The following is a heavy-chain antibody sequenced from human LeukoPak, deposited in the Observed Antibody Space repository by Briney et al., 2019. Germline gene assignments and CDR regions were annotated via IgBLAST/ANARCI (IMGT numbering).Heavy chain of an antibody. J-gene: IGHJ4*02. V-gene: IGHV4-39*01. CDR2: IYYSGST. Sequence: PSETLSLTCTLSGGSISTSSNYWAWIRQPPGKGLEWIGSIYYSGSTHYNPSLESRVTMSVDTSKNQFSLKLNSVTAADTAVYYCARPFPSPLSSGLFEYWGQGTLVTVSS. CDR3: ARPFPSPLSSGLFEY. CDR1: GGSISTSSNY. D-gene: IGHD6-19*01.